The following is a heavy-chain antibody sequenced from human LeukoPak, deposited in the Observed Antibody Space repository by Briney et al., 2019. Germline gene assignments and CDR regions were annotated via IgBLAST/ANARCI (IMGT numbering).Heavy chain of an antibody. J-gene: IGHJ4*02. CDR1: GGSIGSYY. V-gene: IGHV4-59*01. CDR2: IYYSGST. CDR3: ASYDFWSGYYY. Sequence: SETLSLTCTVSGGSIGSYYWSWIRQPPGKGLEWIGYIYYSGSTNYNPSLRSRVTISVDTSKNQFSLKLSSVTAADTAVYYCASYDFWSGYYYWGQGTLVTVSS. D-gene: IGHD3-3*01.